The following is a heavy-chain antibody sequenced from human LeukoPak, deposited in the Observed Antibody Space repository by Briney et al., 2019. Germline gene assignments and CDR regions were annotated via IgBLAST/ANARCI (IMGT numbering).Heavy chain of an antibody. Sequence: SETLSLTCTVSGDSFSSVTDYWAWIRQPPGKGLEWIGYIYNSGNTYYNPSLESRVTISVDTSENRFSLKLNSVTAADTAIYYCARDKRIEWLRFLDYWGQGILVTVSS. D-gene: IGHD5-12*01. J-gene: IGHJ4*02. CDR1: GDSFSSVTDY. CDR3: ARDKRIEWLRFLDY. V-gene: IGHV4-31*03. CDR2: IYNSGNT.